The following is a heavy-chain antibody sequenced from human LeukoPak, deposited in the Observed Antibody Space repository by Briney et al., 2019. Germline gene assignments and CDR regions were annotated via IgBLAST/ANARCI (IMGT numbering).Heavy chain of an antibody. CDR2: FDPEDGET. CDR1: GYTLTELS. V-gene: IGHV1-24*01. J-gene: IGHJ4*02. Sequence: ASVKVSCKVSGYTLTELSMHWVRQAPGKGLVWMGGFDPEDGETIYTQKFQGRVTMTEDTSTDTAYMELSSLRSDDTAVYFCARTPLGRWELLGDYWGQGTLVTVSS. CDR3: ARTPLGRWELLGDY. D-gene: IGHD1-26*01.